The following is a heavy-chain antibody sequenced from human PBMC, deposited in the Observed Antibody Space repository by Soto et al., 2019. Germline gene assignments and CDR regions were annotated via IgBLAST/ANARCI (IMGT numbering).Heavy chain of an antibody. CDR3: ARASRKGRYSSSWYPKVYFDY. CDR2: INHSGST. CDR1: GGSFSGYY. J-gene: IGHJ4*02. Sequence: TLSLTCAVYGGSFSGYYWSWIRQPPGKGLEWIGEINHSGSTNYNPSLKSRVTISVDTSKNQFSLKLSSVTAADTAVYYCARASRKGRYSSSWYPKVYFDYRGQGTLVTVSS. V-gene: IGHV4-34*01. D-gene: IGHD6-13*01.